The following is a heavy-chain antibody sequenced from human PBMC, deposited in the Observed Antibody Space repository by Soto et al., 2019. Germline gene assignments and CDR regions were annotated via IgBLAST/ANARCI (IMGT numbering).Heavy chain of an antibody. J-gene: IGHJ5*01. V-gene: IGHV3-23*01. CDR1: GFTFRTYA. CDR2: ISGSGGST. Sequence: GGSLRLSCAGSGFTFRTYAMSWVRQAPGKGLEWVSAISGSGGSTYYADSVKGRFTISSDNSKNKLYLQMNSLRAGDTAVYYCANVVGERNHLRSPWLDSRGQAPLVTVSS. CDR3: ANVVGERNHLRSPWLDS. D-gene: IGHD3-10*02.